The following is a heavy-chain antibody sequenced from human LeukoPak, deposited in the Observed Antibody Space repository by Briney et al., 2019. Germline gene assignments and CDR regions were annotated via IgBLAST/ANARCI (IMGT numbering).Heavy chain of an antibody. Sequence: SETLSLTYTVSGGSISSGGYHWSWIRQHPGKGLEWIGYIYYSGSTYYNPSLKSRVTISVDTSKNQFSLKLSSVTAADTAVYYCARVVGSAGPKIGSFDYWGQGTLVTVSS. CDR2: IYYSGST. CDR3: ARVVGSAGPKIGSFDY. CDR1: GGSISSGGYH. D-gene: IGHD3-22*01. V-gene: IGHV4-31*03. J-gene: IGHJ4*02.